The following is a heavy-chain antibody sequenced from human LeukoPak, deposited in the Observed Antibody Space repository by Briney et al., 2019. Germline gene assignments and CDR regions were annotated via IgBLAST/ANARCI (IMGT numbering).Heavy chain of an antibody. V-gene: IGHV1-46*01. Sequence: ASVKVACKASGYTFTSYYMHWVRQAPGQGPEWMGIINPSGGSTSYAQKFQGRVTMTRDTSTSTVYMELSSLRSEDTAVYYCARTRYCSGGSCYSGPLDYWGQGTLVTVSS. D-gene: IGHD2-15*01. CDR3: ARTRYCSGGSCYSGPLDY. CDR2: INPSGGST. CDR1: GYTFTSYY. J-gene: IGHJ4*02.